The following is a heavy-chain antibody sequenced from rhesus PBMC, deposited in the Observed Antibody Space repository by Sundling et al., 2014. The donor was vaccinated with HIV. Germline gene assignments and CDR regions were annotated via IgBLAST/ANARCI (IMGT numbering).Heavy chain of an antibody. D-gene: IGHD3-16*01. CDR2: INESGTKT. Sequence: EVQLVESGGGLVKPGGSLRLSCVASGFTFSNYLMHWVRQAPGKGLEWVSVINESGTKTYYADSVKGRFTTSRDNAKNSLFLQINSLRAEDTAVYYCAIEHFYSLLRYGLDSWGQGVVVTVSS. J-gene: IGHJ6*01. CDR1: GFTFSNYL. CDR3: AIEHFYSLLRYGLDS. V-gene: IGHV3-100*01.